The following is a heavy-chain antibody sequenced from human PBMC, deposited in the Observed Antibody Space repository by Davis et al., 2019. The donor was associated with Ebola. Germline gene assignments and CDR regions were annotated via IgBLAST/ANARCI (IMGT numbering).Heavy chain of an antibody. D-gene: IGHD4-23*01. CDR2: IYPGDSDT. CDR3: ARGTVVTPKDFDY. J-gene: IGHJ4*02. Sequence: GESLKISCKGSGYTFPIYWIGWVRQMPGKGLEWMGIIYPGDSDTRYSPSFQGQVTISADKSISTAYLQWSSLKASDTAMYYCARGTVVTPKDFDYWGQGTLVTVSS. V-gene: IGHV5-51*01. CDR1: GYTFPIYW.